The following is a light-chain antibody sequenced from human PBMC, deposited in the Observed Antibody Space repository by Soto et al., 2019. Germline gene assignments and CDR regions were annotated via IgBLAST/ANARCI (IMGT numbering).Light chain of an antibody. J-gene: IGKJ5*01. Sequence: EIALTQSPGTLSVSPGERATISCRASQSVSINLAWYQQRPGQAPRLLIYGASTRATGVPARFSGRGSGTEFTLTISSLQSEDFAVYYCQQYTNWPPNTFGQGTRLEIK. CDR3: QQYTNWPPNT. CDR2: GAS. V-gene: IGKV3-15*01. CDR1: QSVSIN.